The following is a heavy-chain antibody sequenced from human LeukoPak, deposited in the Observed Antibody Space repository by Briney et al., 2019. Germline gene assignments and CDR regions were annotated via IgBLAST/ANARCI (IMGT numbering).Heavy chain of an antibody. CDR2: ISYDGSNK. J-gene: IGHJ4*02. Sequence: PGGSLRLSCAASGFTFSSYGMHWVRQAPGKGLEWVAVISYDGSNKYYADSVKGRFTISRDNSKNTLYLQMNSLSAEDTAVYYCAKDVGYCSSTSCYGPWGQGTLVTVSS. D-gene: IGHD2-2*01. V-gene: IGHV3-30*18. CDR1: GFTFSSYG. CDR3: AKDVGYCSSTSCYGP.